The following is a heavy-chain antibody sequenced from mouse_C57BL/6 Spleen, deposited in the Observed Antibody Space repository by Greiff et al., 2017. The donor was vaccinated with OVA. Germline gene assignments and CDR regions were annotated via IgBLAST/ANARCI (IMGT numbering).Heavy chain of an antibody. V-gene: IGHV2-3*01. J-gene: IGHJ4*01. CDR1: GFSLTGYG. D-gene: IGHD2-4*01. Sequence: QVQLKESGPGLVAPSQSLTITCTVSGFSLTGYGVSWVRQPPGKGLEWLGEICGDGSTNYYSAPISSRSTSKDNSKSQAFLKLNILQTDDTATYDCAKALIYYDYGGLYDMDYWGQGTSVTVSS. CDR3: AKALIYYDYGGLYDMDY. CDR2: ICGDGST.